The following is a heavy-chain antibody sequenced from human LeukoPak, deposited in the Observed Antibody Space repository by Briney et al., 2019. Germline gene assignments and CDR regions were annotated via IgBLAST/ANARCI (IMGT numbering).Heavy chain of an antibody. V-gene: IGHV1-46*01. CDR1: GYTFTSYY. J-gene: IGHJ6*03. CDR3: ARGYTGTRFYYYYYYMDV. CDR2: INPSGGST. Sequence: ASVKVSCKASGYTFTSYYMHWVRQAPGQGLEWMGIINPSGGSTSYAQKFQGRVTMTTDTSTSTAYMELRSLRSDDTAVYYCARGYTGTRFYYYYYYMDVWGKGTTVTVSS. D-gene: IGHD1-26*01.